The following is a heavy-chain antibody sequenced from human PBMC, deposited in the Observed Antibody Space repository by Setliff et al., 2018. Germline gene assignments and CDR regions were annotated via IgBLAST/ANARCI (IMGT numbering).Heavy chain of an antibody. J-gene: IGHJ6*03. CDR1: GYTLTELS. V-gene: IGHV1-24*01. D-gene: IGHD5-18*01. CDR3: ARDKLWLMGYYYYYYMDV. CDR2: FDPEDGVT. Sequence: ASVKVSCKVSGYTLTELSMHWVRQAPGKGLEWMGGFDPEDGVTIYAQKFQGRVTITRDTSASTAYMELSSLRSEDTAVYYCARDKLWLMGYYYYYYMDVWGKGTTVTVSS.